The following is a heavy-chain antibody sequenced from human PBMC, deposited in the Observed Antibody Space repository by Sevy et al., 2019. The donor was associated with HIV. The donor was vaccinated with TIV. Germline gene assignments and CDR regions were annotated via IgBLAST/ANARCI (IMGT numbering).Heavy chain of an antibody. CDR1: GFTFSNYG. J-gene: IGHJ6*02. Sequence: GGSLRLSCAASGFTFSNYGMHWVRQAPGKGLEWVAFIRYDGSNKNNADSVKGRFTISRDNSKNTLYLQMNSLRPKDTAVYYCAKEPVMVVDYYSMDVWGQGTTVTVSS. V-gene: IGHV3-30*02. CDR2: IRYDGSNK. CDR3: AKEPVMVVDYYSMDV. D-gene: IGHD2-8*02.